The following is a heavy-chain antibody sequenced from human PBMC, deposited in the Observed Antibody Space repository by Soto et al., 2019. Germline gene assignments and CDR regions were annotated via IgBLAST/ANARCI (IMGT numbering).Heavy chain of an antibody. Sequence: PSETLSLTCTVSGGSIKNYFWSWIRQSPGKGPEWMGYVYSTGSTHYNPSLKSRLTMSVDTSKSHFSLRLTSVTTADTATYYCARADRFGVSISSLDLWGQGILVTVSS. CDR2: VYSTGST. CDR3: ARADRFGVSISSLDL. J-gene: IGHJ4*02. V-gene: IGHV4-59*01. CDR1: GGSIKNYF. D-gene: IGHD2-8*01.